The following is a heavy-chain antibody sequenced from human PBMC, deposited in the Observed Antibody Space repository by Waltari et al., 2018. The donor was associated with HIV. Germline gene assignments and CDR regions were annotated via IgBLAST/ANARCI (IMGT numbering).Heavy chain of an antibody. V-gene: IGHV3-30*18. CDR1: GFTFSRYG. D-gene: IGHD3-10*01. J-gene: IGHJ4*02. CDR3: AKGRGIDY. CDR2: ISYDGSNK. Sequence: QVQLVESGGGVVQPGGSLRLSCAASGFTFSRYGMHGVRQAPGKGLDWVAVISYDGSNKYYADSVKGRFTISRDNSKNTLYLQMNSLRAEDTAVYYCAKGRGIDYWGQGTLVTVSS.